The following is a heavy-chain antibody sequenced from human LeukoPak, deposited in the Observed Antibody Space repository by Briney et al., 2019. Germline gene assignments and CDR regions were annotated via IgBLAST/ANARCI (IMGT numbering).Heavy chain of an antibody. CDR1: GGTFSSYA. J-gene: IGHJ4*02. CDR2: IIPIFGTA. D-gene: IGHD2-15*01. CDR3: ASWEKYCSGGSCTDY. V-gene: IGHV1-69*05. Sequence: SVKASCKASGGTFSSYAISWVRQAPGQGLDWMGGIIPIFGTANYAQKFQGRVTITTDESTSTAYMELSSLRSEDTAVYYCASWEKYCSGGSCTDYWGQGTLVTVSS.